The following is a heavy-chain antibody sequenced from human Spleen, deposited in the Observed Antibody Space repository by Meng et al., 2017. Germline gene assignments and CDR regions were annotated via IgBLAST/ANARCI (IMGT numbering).Heavy chain of an antibody. D-gene: IGHD2-21*02. CDR2: ISASGDTT. V-gene: IGHV3-23*01. Sequence: GESLKISCAASGFSFSNYAMSWVRQPPGKGLEWVSSISASGDTTYYADSVKGRVTISRDNSQNTLYLQMNNLRAEDTAVYYCARVGRNCGGDCYNSGDAFDIWGQGTMVTVSS. CDR3: ARVGRNCGGDCYNSGDAFDI. J-gene: IGHJ3*02. CDR1: GFSFSNYA.